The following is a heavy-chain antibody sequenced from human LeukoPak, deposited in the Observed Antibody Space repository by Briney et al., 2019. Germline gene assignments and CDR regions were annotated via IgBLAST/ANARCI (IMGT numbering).Heavy chain of an antibody. CDR2: IKSKTDGETT. J-gene: IGHJ4*02. Sequence: GGSLRLSCAASGFTFSNAWMTWVRQAPGKGLEWVGRIKSKTDGETTDYAAPVKGRFTISRDNAKNSLYLQMNSLRAEDTAVYYCAGVLYYGPSFDYWGQGTLVTVSS. CDR1: GFTFSNAW. CDR3: AGVLYYGPSFDY. V-gene: IGHV3-15*01. D-gene: IGHD3-10*01.